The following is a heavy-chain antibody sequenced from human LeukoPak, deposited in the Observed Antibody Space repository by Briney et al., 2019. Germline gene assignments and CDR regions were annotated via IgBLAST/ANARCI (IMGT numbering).Heavy chain of an antibody. Sequence: GGSLRLSCAASRFTYSDYYKTWGRQAPAKGLEWVSYFSRSGSTTYYADSVKARFTISRDNSKNTLYLQMNSLRAEDTAVYYCARVVTIFGVATDWFDHWGQGTLVTVSS. D-gene: IGHD3-3*01. V-gene: IGHV3-11*04. CDR2: FSRSGSTT. CDR1: RFTYSDYY. CDR3: ARVVTIFGVATDWFDH. J-gene: IGHJ5*02.